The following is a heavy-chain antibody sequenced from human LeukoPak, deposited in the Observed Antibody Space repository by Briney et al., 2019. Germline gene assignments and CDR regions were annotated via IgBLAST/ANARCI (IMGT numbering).Heavy chain of an antibody. CDR3: ARLRYDSRGSYYMDV. J-gene: IGHJ6*03. CDR1: GASLNNDEW. D-gene: IGHD3-22*01. Sequence: PSGTLSLTCAVSGASLNNDEWWNWVRQPPGKGLEWIGEIYHSGSTNYNPSLKSRVTISLDKSKNQFSLRLNSVTAADTAVYYCARLRYDSRGSYYMDVWGKGTTVTISS. V-gene: IGHV4-4*02. CDR2: IYHSGST.